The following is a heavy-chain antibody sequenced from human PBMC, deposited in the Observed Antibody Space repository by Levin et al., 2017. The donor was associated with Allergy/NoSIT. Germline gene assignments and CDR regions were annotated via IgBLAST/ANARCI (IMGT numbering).Heavy chain of an antibody. J-gene: IGHJ4*02. CDR1: GYTLTELS. V-gene: IGHV1-24*01. Sequence: GESLKISCKVSGYTLTELSMHWVRQAPGKGLEWMGGFDPEDGETIYAQKFQGRVTMTEDTSTDTAYMELSSLRSEDTAVYYCATVEKDYYGSGSYYLDYWGQGTLVTVSS. CDR2: FDPEDGET. CDR3: ATVEKDYYGSGSYYLDY. D-gene: IGHD3-10*01.